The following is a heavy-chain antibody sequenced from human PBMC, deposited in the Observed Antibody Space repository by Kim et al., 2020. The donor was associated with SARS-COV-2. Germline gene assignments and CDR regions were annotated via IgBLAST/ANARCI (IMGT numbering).Heavy chain of an antibody. CDR3: ARTTKFPGWFDP. CDR1: GDSISSGSYY. V-gene: IGHV4-39*01. CDR2: MYYSGST. Sequence: SETLSLTCTVSGDSISSGSYYWGWIRQPPGKGLEWIGSMYYSGSTYHNPSLKSRVTVSVDTSKNQFSLSLSSVTAADTAVYYCARTTKFPGWFDPWGQGTLVTVSS. D-gene: IGHD1-1*01. J-gene: IGHJ5*02.